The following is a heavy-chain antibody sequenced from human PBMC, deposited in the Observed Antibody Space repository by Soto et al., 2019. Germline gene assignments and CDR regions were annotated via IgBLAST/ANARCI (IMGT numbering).Heavy chain of an antibody. CDR1: GGSITRGGYY. V-gene: IGHV4-31*03. Sequence: QVQLQESGPGLVKPSETLSLTCTVSGGSITRGGYYWSWIRQHPGKGLEWIGYIYNSGTTYYNPSFKTRVTISVDTSKNQLSLKLPSVTAADTAVYYCARDPAPWGQGTLVTVSS. CDR2: IYNSGTT. CDR3: ARDPAP. J-gene: IGHJ5*02.